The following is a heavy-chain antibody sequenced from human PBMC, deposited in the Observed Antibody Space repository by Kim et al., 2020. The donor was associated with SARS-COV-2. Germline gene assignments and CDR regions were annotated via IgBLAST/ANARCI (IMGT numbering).Heavy chain of an antibody. J-gene: IGHJ6*02. V-gene: IGHV4-38-2*02. CDR1: GYSISSGYY. D-gene: IGHD4-17*01. Sequence: SETLSLTCTVSGYSISSGYYWGWIRQPPGKGLEWIGSIYHSGSTYYNPSLKSRVTISVDTSKNQFSLKLSSVTAADTAVYYCARDRTTVVTTYGMDVWGQGTTVTVSS. CDR2: IYHSGST. CDR3: ARDRTTVVTTYGMDV.